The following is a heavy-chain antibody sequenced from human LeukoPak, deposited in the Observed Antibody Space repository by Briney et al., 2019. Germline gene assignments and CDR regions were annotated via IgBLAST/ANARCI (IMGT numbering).Heavy chain of an antibody. V-gene: IGHV3-74*01. CDR1: GFTFSSHW. J-gene: IGHJ4*02. Sequence: PGGSLRLSCAASGFTFSSHWMHWVRQAPGKGLVWVSRINSDGSSISYADSVKGRLTISRDNAKNTLSLQMNSLRAEDTAVYYCARGFYPDRTMIVVVVDYWGQGSLVTVSS. CDR3: ARGFYPDRTMIVVVVDY. D-gene: IGHD3-22*01. CDR2: INSDGSSI.